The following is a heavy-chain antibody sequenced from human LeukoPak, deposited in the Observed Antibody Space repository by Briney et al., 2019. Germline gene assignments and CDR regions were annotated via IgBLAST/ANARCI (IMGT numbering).Heavy chain of an antibody. CDR1: GLTVTSNY. J-gene: IGHJ3*02. D-gene: IGHD4/OR15-4a*01. V-gene: IGHV3-66*01. CDR2: VYTAGTT. Sequence: GGSLRLSCAASGLTVTSNYMSWVRQAPGKGLEWVSVVYTAGTTYYAGSVSGRFTISRDNSKNTVYPQINSLRAEDTAVYYRAREVAAGANRWGNRPDAFDIWGQGTMVTVSS. CDR3: AREVAAGANRWGNRPDAFDI.